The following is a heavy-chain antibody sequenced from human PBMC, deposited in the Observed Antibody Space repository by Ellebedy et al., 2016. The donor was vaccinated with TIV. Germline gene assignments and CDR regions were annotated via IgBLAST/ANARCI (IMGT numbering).Heavy chain of an antibody. CDR1: GFTFSSYW. J-gene: IGHJ3*02. V-gene: IGHV3-48*03. CDR3: ASGAYDI. CDR2: ISSTGTTI. Sequence: PGGSLRLSCADSGFTFSSYWMNWVRQAPGKGLEWVSYISSTGTTIYYADSVKGRFTISRDNGKISLYLQMNSLTAEDTAVYYCASGAYDIWGQGTMVIVSS.